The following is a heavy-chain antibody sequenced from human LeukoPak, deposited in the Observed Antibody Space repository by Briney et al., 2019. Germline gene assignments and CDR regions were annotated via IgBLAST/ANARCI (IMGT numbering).Heavy chain of an antibody. J-gene: IGHJ4*02. Sequence: GGSLRLSCATSGFIFSNYWMSWVRQAPGKGLEWVAFIRYDGSNKYYADSVKGRFTISRDNSKNTLYLQMNSLRAEDTAVYYCALGFGELPTFDYWGQGTLVTVSS. CDR1: GFIFSNYW. CDR2: IRYDGSNK. V-gene: IGHV3-30*02. CDR3: ALGFGELPTFDY. D-gene: IGHD3-10*01.